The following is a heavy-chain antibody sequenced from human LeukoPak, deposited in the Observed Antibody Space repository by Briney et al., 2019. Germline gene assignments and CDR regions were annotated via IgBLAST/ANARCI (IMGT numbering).Heavy chain of an antibody. J-gene: IGHJ3*02. Sequence: SETLSLTCNVSGGSISSYYWSWIRQPPGKGLEWIGYIYYSGSTNYNPSLKSRATISVDTSKNQFSLKLSFVTAADTAVYYCARVDYGDYVTDAFDIWGQGTMVTVSS. D-gene: IGHD4-17*01. V-gene: IGHV4-59*01. CDR1: GGSISSYY. CDR3: ARVDYGDYVTDAFDI. CDR2: IYYSGST.